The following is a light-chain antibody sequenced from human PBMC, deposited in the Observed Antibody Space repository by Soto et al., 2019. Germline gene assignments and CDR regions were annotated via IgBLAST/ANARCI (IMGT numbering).Light chain of an antibody. CDR2: EVS. CDR3: SSYTSSTAYV. J-gene: IGLJ1*01. CDR1: SSDVGGYNY. V-gene: IGLV2-14*01. Sequence: QSVLTQPASVSGSPGQSITISCTGSSSDVGGYNYVAWYQLHSGKAPELMVYEVSNRPSGVSNRFSGSKSGNTASLTISGLQAEDEADYYCSSYTSSTAYVFGPGTKV.